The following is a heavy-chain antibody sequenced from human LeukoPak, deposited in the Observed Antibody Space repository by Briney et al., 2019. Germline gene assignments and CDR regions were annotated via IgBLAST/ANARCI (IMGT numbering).Heavy chain of an antibody. CDR1: GGSFSGYY. D-gene: IGHD5-12*01. J-gene: IGHJ4*02. V-gene: IGHV4-34*01. CDR3: ARAGRLRPPLIY. Sequence: SQTLSLTCVVYGGSFSGYYWSWIRQPPGKGLEWIGEINHSGSTNYNPSLKSRVTISVDTSKDQFSLKLSSVTAADTAVYYCARAGRLRPPLIYWGQGTLVTVSS. CDR2: INHSGST.